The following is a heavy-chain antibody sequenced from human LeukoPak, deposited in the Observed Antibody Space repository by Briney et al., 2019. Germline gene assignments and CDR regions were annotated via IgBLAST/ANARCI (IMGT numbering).Heavy chain of an antibody. D-gene: IGHD6-13*01. V-gene: IGHV1-2*02. Sequence: GASVKVSCKASGYTFTGYYMHWVRQAPGQGLEWMGWINPNSGGTNYAQKFQGRVTMTRDTPISPAYMELSRLRSDDTAGQYCVRDRCIAAVGLIDYWGQGTLVTVSS. J-gene: IGHJ4*02. CDR3: VRDRCIAAVGLIDY. CDR2: INPNSGGT. CDR1: GYTFTGYY.